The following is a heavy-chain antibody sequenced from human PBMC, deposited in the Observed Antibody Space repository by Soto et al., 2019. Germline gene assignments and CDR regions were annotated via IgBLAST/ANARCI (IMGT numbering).Heavy chain of an antibody. J-gene: IGHJ3*02. Sequence: GGSLRLSCAASGFTFSNYWMTWVRQAPGKGLEWVANIKLDGSEKYYVDSVKGRFTISRDNAKSSLYLQMNSLRAEDTAVYYCARPWNSDYTTDAYDIWGQGTMVTVSS. CDR3: ARPWNSDYTTDAYDI. V-gene: IGHV3-7*01. CDR2: IKLDGSEK. CDR1: GFTFSNYW. D-gene: IGHD3-3*01.